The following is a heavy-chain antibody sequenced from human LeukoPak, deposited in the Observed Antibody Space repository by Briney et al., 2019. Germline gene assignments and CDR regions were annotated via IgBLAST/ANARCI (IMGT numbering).Heavy chain of an antibody. CDR2: IYYSGST. D-gene: IGHD2-21*02. CDR3: ARGPYCGGDCYLDPEYFQH. Sequence: PSETLSLTCTVSGGSISSHYWSWIRQPPGKGLEWIGYIYYSGSTNYNPSLKSRVTISVDTSKNQFSLKLSSVTAADTAVYYCARGPYCGGDCYLDPEYFQHWGQGTLVTVSS. V-gene: IGHV4-59*11. CDR1: GGSISSHY. J-gene: IGHJ1*01.